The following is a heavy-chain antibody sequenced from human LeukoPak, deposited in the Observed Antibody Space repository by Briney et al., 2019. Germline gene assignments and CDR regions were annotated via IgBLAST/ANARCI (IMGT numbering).Heavy chain of an antibody. V-gene: IGHV1-24*01. CDR1: GYTFTSYG. CDR2: FDPEDGAI. CDR3: TFHRLSFLNYFES. J-gene: IGHJ4*02. Sequence: GASVKVSCKASGYTFTSYGINWVRQAPGKGLEWMGGFDPEDGAIIYAQNFQDRVAMTEDRSTDTSYLELSSLTFDDTAVYYCTFHRLSFLNYFESWGQGTLVTVSS. D-gene: IGHD2/OR15-2a*01.